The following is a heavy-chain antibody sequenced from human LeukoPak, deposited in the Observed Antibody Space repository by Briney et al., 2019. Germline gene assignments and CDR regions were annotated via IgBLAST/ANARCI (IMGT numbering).Heavy chain of an antibody. CDR3: ARGRDRDYYYYMDV. J-gene: IGHJ6*03. CDR1: GFTFSSYL. Sequence: GGSLRLSCAASGFTFSSYLMHWVRQAPGKGLEWVALISYDESKKYYADSVKGRFTISRDNSKNTLYVQMNSLRVEDTAMYYCARGRDRDYYYYMDVWGKGTTVTVSS. D-gene: IGHD5-24*01. CDR2: ISYDESKK. V-gene: IGHV3-30-3*01.